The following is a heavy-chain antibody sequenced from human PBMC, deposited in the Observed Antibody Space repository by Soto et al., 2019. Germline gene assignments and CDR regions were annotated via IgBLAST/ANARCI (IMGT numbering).Heavy chain of an antibody. CDR3: AKDRVRVVVVAATDY. V-gene: IGHV3-30*18. J-gene: IGHJ4*02. D-gene: IGHD2-15*01. CDR2: ISYDGSNK. CDR1: GFTFSSYS. Sequence: GGSLRLSCAASGFTFSSYSMNWVRQAPGKGLEWVAVISYDGSNKYYADSVKGRFTISRDNSKNTLYLQMNSLRAEDTAVYYCAKDRVRVVVVAATDYWGQGTLVTVSS.